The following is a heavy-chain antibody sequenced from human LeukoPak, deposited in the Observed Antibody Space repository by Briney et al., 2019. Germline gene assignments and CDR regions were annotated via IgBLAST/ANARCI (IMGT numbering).Heavy chain of an antibody. J-gene: IGHJ4*02. CDR1: GFTFSSYA. CDR2: ISGSGGST. CDR3: AKGLAASSIAARQGLKGLDY. D-gene: IGHD6-6*01. Sequence: GGSLRLSCAASGFTFSSYAMSWVRQAPGKGLEWVSAISGSGGSTYYADSVKGRFTISRGNSKNTLYLQMNSLRAEDTAVYYCAKGLAASSIAARQGLKGLDYWGQGTLVTVSS. V-gene: IGHV3-23*01.